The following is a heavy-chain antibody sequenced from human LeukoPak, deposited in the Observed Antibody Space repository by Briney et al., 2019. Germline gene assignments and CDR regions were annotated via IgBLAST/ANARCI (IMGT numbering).Heavy chain of an antibody. CDR2: IRGRGHGGTT. CDR1: GFTFSSYW. D-gene: IGHD1-26*01. J-gene: IGHJ4*01. CDR3: TTLPHTVGAIQIDY. V-gene: IGHV3-49*04. Sequence: PGGSLRLSCAGSGFTFSSYWMSWVRQAPGKGLEWVGFIRGRGHGGTTEYAASVKGRFNISRDDSKSIAYLQMNSLKTEDTAIYYCTTLPHTVGAIQIDYWGQGTLVTVSS.